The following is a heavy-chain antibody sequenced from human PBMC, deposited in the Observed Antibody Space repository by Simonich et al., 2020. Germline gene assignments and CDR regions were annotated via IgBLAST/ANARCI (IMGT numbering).Heavy chain of an antibody. CDR3: ARGLRVAAAGTAFQH. CDR2: INHSEST. CDR1: GGSFSGYY. D-gene: IGHD6-13*01. V-gene: IGHV4-34*01. Sequence: QVQLQQWGAGLLKPSETLSLTCAVYGGSFSGYYWSWIRQPPGKGLEWIGEINHSESTNYNPSLKSRFTISVDTSKNQFSLKLSSVTAADTAVYYCARGLRVAAAGTAFQHWGQGTLVTVSS. J-gene: IGHJ1*01.